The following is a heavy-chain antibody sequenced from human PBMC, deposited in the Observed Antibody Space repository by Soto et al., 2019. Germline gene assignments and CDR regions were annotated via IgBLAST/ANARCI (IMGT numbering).Heavy chain of an antibody. V-gene: IGHV1-18*01. Sequence: ASVKVSCKASGYTFTTYGITWVRQAPGQGPEWMGWISGYNGHTKYAQKFQGRVTMTTDTSTSTVYMDLRSLTSDDTAVYYCARDPDYGDYGTSPADDYWGQGTLVTVSS. CDR1: GYTFTTYG. J-gene: IGHJ4*02. D-gene: IGHD4-17*01. CDR3: ARDPDYGDYGTSPADDY. CDR2: ISGYNGHT.